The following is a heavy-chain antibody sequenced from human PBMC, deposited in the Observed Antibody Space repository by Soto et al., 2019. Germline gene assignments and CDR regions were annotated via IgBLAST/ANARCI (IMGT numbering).Heavy chain of an antibody. V-gene: IGHV5-51*01. CDR3: ARYSSGRPYYFDY. CDR2: IYLSDSDT. D-gene: IGHD6-25*01. J-gene: IGHJ4*02. CDR1: GYSFTSYW. Sequence: GESLKISCKGSGYSFTSYWIAWVRQMPGKGLEWMGIIYLSDSDTGYSLSFQGRVTISADKSISTAYLQWSSLKASDTAMYYCARYSSGRPYYFDYWGQGTLVTVSS.